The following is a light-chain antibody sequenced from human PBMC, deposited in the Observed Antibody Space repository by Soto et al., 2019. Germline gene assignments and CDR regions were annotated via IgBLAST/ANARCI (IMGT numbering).Light chain of an antibody. V-gene: IGKV3-20*01. J-gene: IGKJ1*01. Sequence: EVVLTQSPGTLSLSPGERVTLSCRASQSVASSYLAWYQQKPGRAPRLLFYSASSRATGIPDRFSGSGSGTDYTLTISRREPEDFAVYYCHHFGSLPGMVGQGTSVE. CDR3: HHFGSLPGM. CDR2: SAS. CDR1: QSVASSY.